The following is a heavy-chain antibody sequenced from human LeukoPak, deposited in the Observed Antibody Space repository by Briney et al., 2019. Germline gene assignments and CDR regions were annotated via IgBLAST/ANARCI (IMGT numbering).Heavy chain of an antibody. V-gene: IGHV4-31*03. CDR3: ARDSGYDSRGFYYGGFDP. CDR1: GGSFSSGAYY. J-gene: IGHJ5*02. CDR2: IHYSGSP. Sequence: SQTLSLTCTVSGGSFSSGAYYWSWIRQLPGKGLEWIGYIHYSGSPYYNPSLKSRVSISGDTSKNQFSLTLSSVTVTDTAVYYCARDSGYDSRGFYYGGFDPWGQGILVTVSS. D-gene: IGHD3-22*01.